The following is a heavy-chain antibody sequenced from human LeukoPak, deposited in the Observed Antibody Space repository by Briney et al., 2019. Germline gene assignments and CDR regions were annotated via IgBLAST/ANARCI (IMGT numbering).Heavy chain of an antibody. V-gene: IGHV4-34*01. CDR2: IDHSGRT. J-gene: IGHJ5*01. CDR1: GGSFSRPF. D-gene: IGHD3-10*01. CDR3: ARAERRINLARGVFGSHFDS. Sequence: PSETLSLTCAVSGGSFSRPFWSWIRQTPSKGLEWIGEIDHSGRTDYNPSLEGRVTMSVDTSKNQFSLRLTSVTAADTAVYFCARAERRINLARGVFGSHFDSWGQGTLVSVSS.